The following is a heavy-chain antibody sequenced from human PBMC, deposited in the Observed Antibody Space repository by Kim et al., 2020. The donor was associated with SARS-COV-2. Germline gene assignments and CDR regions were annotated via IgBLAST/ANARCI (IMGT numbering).Heavy chain of an antibody. J-gene: IGHJ5*02. CDR1: GYTFDTYS. V-gene: IGHV1-3*01. CDR2: LNGGNGNT. CDR3: AREGSGGDNWFGP. D-gene: IGHD3-10*01. Sequence: ASVKVSCKASGYTFDTYSLYWVRQAPGQRFEWMGWLNGGNGNTRYSQNFQGRVTITRDTSATTAYMELSSLTSKDTAVYYCAREGSGGDNWFGPWGQGTLVTVSA.